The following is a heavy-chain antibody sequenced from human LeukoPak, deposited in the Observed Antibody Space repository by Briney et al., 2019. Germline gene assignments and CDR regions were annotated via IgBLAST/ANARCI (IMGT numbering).Heavy chain of an antibody. Sequence: SQTLSLTCAISGDSVSSNSAAWNWIRQSPSRGLEWLGRTYYRSKWYNDYAVSVKSRITINPDTSKNQFSLQLNSVTPEDTAVYHCARENAKYSSGWYADYGMDVWGQGTTVTVSS. CDR1: GDSVSSNSAA. CDR3: ARENAKYSSGWYADYGMDV. V-gene: IGHV6-1*01. CDR2: TYYRSKWYN. J-gene: IGHJ6*02. D-gene: IGHD6-19*01.